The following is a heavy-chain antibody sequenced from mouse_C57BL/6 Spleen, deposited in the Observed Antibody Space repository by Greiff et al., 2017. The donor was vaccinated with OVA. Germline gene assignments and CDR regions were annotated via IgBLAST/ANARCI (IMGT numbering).Heavy chain of an antibody. CDR2: ISDGGSYT. V-gene: IGHV5-4*01. CDR3: ARDYGYYRGMDY. D-gene: IGHD2-3*01. CDR1: GFTFSSYA. Sequence: EVMLVESGGGLVKPGGSLKLSCAASGFTFSSYAMSWVRQTPEKRLEWVATISDGGSYTYYPDNVKGRFTISRDNATNNLYMQMSHLKSEDTAMYYCARDYGYYRGMDYWGQGTSVTVSS. J-gene: IGHJ4*01.